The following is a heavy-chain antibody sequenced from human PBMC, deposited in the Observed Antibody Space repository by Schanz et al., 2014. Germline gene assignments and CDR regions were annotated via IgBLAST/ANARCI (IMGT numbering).Heavy chain of an antibody. CDR1: GSTFNVYW. CDR3: AKDDTQVNGMDV. Sequence: EGQLVESGGGLVRPGGSLRLSCVASGSTFNVYWMSWVRQAPGKGLEWVANIKKDGSEKYYGDSVKGRFTISRDNTKNALFLQMNSLRVEDTAVYYCAKDDTQVNGMDVWGQGTTVTVSS. J-gene: IGHJ6*02. V-gene: IGHV3-7*01. CDR2: IKKDGSEK.